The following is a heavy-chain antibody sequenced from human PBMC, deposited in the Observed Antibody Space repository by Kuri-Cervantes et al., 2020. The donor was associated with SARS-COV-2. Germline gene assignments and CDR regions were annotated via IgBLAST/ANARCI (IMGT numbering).Heavy chain of an antibody. CDR1: GASMSDPMSHYY. J-gene: IGHJ5*02. CDR3: ATKLFGEHWFDP. Sequence: SETLSLTCTVSGASMSDPMSHYYWNWIRLTPGKGLEWIGYIFHIGSNSQNPSLKSRVTISLDTSKNQFSLSLNSVTPADTAVYYCATKLFGEHWFDPWGQGILVTVSS. CDR2: IFHIGSN. D-gene: IGHD3-10*01. V-gene: IGHV4-61*01.